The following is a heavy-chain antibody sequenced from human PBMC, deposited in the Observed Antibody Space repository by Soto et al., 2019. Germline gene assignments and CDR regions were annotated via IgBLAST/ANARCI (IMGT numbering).Heavy chain of an antibody. CDR2: IIPIFGTA. Sequence: GASVKVSCKASGGRFSSYAISWVRQAPGQGLEWMGGIIPIFGTANYAQKFQGRVTITADESTSTAYMELSSLRSEDTAVYYCARDPNPYYYDSSPRGYFDYWGQGTLVTVSS. V-gene: IGHV1-69*13. CDR3: ARDPNPYYYDSSPRGYFDY. CDR1: GGRFSSYA. D-gene: IGHD3-22*01. J-gene: IGHJ4*02.